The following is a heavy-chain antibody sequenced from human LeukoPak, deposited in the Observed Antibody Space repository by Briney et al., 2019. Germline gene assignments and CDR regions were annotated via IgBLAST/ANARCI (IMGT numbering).Heavy chain of an antibody. J-gene: IGHJ6*03. Sequence: PGGSLRLSCAASGFTFSSYSMNWVRQAPGKGLEWVSYISSSSSTIYYADSVKGRFTISRDNSKNTLYLQMNSLRAEDTAVYYCAIDGAWGAGYMDVWGKGTTVTVSS. D-gene: IGHD1-26*01. CDR2: ISSSSSTI. CDR1: GFTFSSYS. V-gene: IGHV3-48*01. CDR3: AIDGAWGAGYMDV.